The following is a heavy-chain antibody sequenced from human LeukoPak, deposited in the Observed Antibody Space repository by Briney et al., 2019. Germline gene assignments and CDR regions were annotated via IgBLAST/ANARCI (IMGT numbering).Heavy chain of an antibody. CDR2: IKSKTDGGTT. D-gene: IGHD5-24*01. J-gene: IGHJ4*02. V-gene: IGHV3-15*01. CDR1: GFTFSNAW. Sequence: GGSLRLSCAASGFTFSNAWMSWVRQAPEKGLEWVGRIKSKTDGGTTDYAAPVKGRFTISRDDSKNTLYLQMNSLKTEDTAVYYCARDNGWLQLTYFDYWGQGTLVTVSS. CDR3: ARDNGWLQLTYFDY.